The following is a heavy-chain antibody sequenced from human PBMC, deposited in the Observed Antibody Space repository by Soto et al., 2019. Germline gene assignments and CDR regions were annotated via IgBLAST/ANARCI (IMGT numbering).Heavy chain of an antibody. V-gene: IGHV1-69*02. D-gene: IGHD3-22*01. Sequence: QVQLVQSGAEVKKPGSSVKVSCKASGGTFSSYTISWVRQAPGQGLEWMGRIIPILGIANYAQKFQGRVTITADKSXXTXYXXLSSLRSEDTAVYYCARSYRYYYDSSGYYHDAFDIWGQGTMVTVSS. J-gene: IGHJ3*02. CDR2: IIPILGIA. CDR1: GGTFSSYT. CDR3: ARSYRYYYDSSGYYHDAFDI.